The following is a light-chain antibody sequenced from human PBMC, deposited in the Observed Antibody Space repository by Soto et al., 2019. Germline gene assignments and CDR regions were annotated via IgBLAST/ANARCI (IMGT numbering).Light chain of an antibody. CDR1: QSVSNW. Sequence: DIQMTQSPSALSASVGDRVTITCRASQSVSNWLAWYRQKPGEAPKLLIYKGSTLERGVPSRFSGRGSGTEFTLTISSLQPDDFTNFYCQHYDTYSRTFGQGTKV. CDR2: KGS. CDR3: QHYDTYSRT. J-gene: IGKJ1*01. V-gene: IGKV1-5*03.